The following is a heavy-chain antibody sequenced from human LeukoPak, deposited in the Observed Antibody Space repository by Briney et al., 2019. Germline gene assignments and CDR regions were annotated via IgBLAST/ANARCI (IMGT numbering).Heavy chain of an antibody. CDR1: GFTFSSYE. CDR2: IKQDGSET. CDR3: ARDTTGYCSSTSCHDYFQH. J-gene: IGHJ1*01. Sequence: GGSLRLSCAASGFTFSSYEMNWVRQAPGKGLEWVANIKQDGSETYYVDSVRGRFTISRDNAKNSLYLQMNSLRAEDTAVYYCARDTTGYCSSTSCHDYFQHWGQGTLVTVSS. D-gene: IGHD2-2*01. V-gene: IGHV3-7*01.